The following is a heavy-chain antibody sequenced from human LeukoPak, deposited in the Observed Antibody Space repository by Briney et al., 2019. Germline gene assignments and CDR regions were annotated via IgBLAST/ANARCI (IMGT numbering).Heavy chain of an antibody. CDR2: IKQDGSEK. Sequence: GGSLRLSCAASGFTFSSYWMSWLRQAPGKGLVWVANIKQDGSEKYYVDSVKGRFTISRDNAKNSLYLQMNSLRAEDTAVYYCVWDSGVRGAFDIWGQGTMVTVSS. V-gene: IGHV3-7*01. D-gene: IGHD1-1*01. CDR3: VWDSGVRGAFDI. J-gene: IGHJ3*02. CDR1: GFTFSSYW.